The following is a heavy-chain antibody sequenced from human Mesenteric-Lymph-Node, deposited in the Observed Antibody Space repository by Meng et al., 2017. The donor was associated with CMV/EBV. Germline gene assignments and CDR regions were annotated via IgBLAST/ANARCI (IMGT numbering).Heavy chain of an antibody. CDR2: ISSTGSTI. J-gene: IGHJ5*02. D-gene: IGHD3-16*01. Sequence: CAASGLSFGDYYIPWIRQAPGKGLEWVSYISSTGSTIYYADSVKGRFTLSRDNAKNSLYLQMNSLRAEDTAVYYCARELGGRPWFAPWGQGTLVTVSS. CDR1: GLSFGDYY. CDR3: ARELGGRPWFAP. V-gene: IGHV3-11*01.